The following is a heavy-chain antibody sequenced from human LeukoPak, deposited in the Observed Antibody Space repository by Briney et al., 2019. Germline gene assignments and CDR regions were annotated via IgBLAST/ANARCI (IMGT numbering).Heavy chain of an antibody. J-gene: IGHJ4*02. CDR2: IKQDGSEK. Sequence: PGGSLRLSCAASGFTFSNYWMSWVRQAPGKGLEWVANIKQDGSEKYYVGSVKGRFTISRDNAKNSLFLQMNSPRAEDTAVYYCARFTRNTVGFQWGQGTLVTVSS. CDR3: ARFTRNTVGFQ. CDR1: GFTFSNYW. D-gene: IGHD2-8*02. V-gene: IGHV3-7*01.